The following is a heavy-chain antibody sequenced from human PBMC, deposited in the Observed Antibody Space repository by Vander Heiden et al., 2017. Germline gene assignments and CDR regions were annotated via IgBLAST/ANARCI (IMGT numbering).Heavy chain of an antibody. Sequence: QVQLVESGGGVVQPGRSLRLSCAASGFTFSRYGMHWVRQAPGKGLEWVAVISYDGINKYYADAVKGRFTISRDNSKNTLYLQMNSLRAEDTAVYYCAIGITGTSFDYWGQGTLVTVSS. CDR1: GFTFSRYG. V-gene: IGHV3-30*03. CDR3: AIGITGTSFDY. J-gene: IGHJ4*02. CDR2: ISYDGINK. D-gene: IGHD1-7*01.